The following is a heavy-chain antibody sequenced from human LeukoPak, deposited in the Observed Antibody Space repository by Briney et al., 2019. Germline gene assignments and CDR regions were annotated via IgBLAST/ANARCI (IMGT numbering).Heavy chain of an antibody. V-gene: IGHV5-51*01. J-gene: IGHJ4*02. CDR2: IYPDDSDT. CDR3: ARLLTTTLGTYNHFDY. CDR1: GYSFTSYW. D-gene: IGHD7-27*01. Sequence: GESLKISCKGSGYSFTSYWIGWVRQMPGKGLEWMGIIYPDDSDTRYSPSFQGQVTISVDKSISTAYLQWGSLKASDTAMYFCARLLTTTLGTYNHFDYWGQGTLVTVSS.